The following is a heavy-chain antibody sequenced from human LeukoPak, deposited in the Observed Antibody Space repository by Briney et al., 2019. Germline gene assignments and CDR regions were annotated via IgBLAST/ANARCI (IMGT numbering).Heavy chain of an antibody. J-gene: IGHJ4*02. D-gene: IGHD3-22*01. Sequence: GGSLRLSCAASGFTLSSYWMHWVRQAPGKGLVWVSRINSDGSTTNYADSVQGRFSISRDNAKNTLYLQMNSLRAEDTAVYYCAKEWYYYDSSGYRQFDYWGQGTLVTVSS. V-gene: IGHV3-74*01. CDR2: INSDGSTT. CDR1: GFTLSSYW. CDR3: AKEWYYYDSSGYRQFDY.